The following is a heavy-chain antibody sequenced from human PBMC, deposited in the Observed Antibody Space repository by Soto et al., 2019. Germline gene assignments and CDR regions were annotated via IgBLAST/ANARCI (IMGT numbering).Heavy chain of an antibody. CDR3: ARPSEQDDYYGSGSYPLDY. V-gene: IGHV3-30*04. CDR1: GFTFSSYA. D-gene: IGHD3-10*01. Sequence: GGSQRLSCAASGFTFSSYAMHWVRQAPGKGLEWVAVISYDGSNKYYADSAKGRFTISRDNSKNTLYLQMNSLRAEDTAVYYCARPSEQDDYYGSGSYPLDYWGQGTLVTVSS. J-gene: IGHJ4*02. CDR2: ISYDGSNK.